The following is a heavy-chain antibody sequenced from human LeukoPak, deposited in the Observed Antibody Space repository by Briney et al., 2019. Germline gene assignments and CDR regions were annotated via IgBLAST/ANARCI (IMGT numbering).Heavy chain of an antibody. Sequence: GASVKVSCKASGGTFSSYAISWVRQAPGQGLEGMGGIIPIFGTANYAQKFQGRVTITADESTSTAYMELSSLRSEDTAVYYCARSPPHYYDSSYFDYWGQGTLVTVSS. CDR2: IIPIFGTA. CDR3: ARSPPHYYDSSYFDY. D-gene: IGHD3-22*01. CDR1: GGTFSSYA. J-gene: IGHJ4*02. V-gene: IGHV1-69*13.